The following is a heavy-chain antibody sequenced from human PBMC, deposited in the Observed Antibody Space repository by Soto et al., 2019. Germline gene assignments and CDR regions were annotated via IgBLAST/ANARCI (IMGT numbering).Heavy chain of an antibody. CDR2: IHGYNGDT. J-gene: IGHJ4*02. D-gene: IGHD3-10*01. CDR3: ARDFNYGSVYYSDY. CDR1: GYTFTSYG. V-gene: IGHV1-18*04. Sequence: ASVKVSSKSSGYTFTSYGVSWVRQAPGQGLEWMGWIHGYNGDTQYAQKFQGRLSVTTDTSTDTAYMELSSLRSEDTAVYYCARDFNYGSVYYSDYRGQGTLVTVSS.